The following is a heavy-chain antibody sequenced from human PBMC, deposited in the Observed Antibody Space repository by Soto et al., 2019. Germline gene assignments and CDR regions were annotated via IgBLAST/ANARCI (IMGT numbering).Heavy chain of an antibody. CDR1: GFTFGDYA. Sequence: GGSLRLSCTASGFTFGDYAMSWVRQAPGKGLECVGFIRSEAYGWTTEYAASVKGRFTISRDDSKSIAYLQMNSLRTEDTAAYYCTRAGGSGWGYYFDYWGQGTQVTVSS. D-gene: IGHD6-19*01. CDR3: TRAGGSGWGYYFDY. J-gene: IGHJ4*02. CDR2: IRSEAYGWTT. V-gene: IGHV3-49*04.